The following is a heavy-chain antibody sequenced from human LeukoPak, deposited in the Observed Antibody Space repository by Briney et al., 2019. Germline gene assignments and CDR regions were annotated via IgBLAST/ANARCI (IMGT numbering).Heavy chain of an antibody. D-gene: IGHD3-10*01. Sequence: SETLSLTCAVYGGSFSGYYWSWIRQPPGKGLEWIGEINHSGSTNYNPSLKSRVTISVDTSKNQFSLKLSSVTAVDTAVYYCARRFPLYYYGSGRSYNWFDPWGQGTLVTVSS. CDR1: GGSFSGYY. CDR2: INHSGST. J-gene: IGHJ5*02. V-gene: IGHV4-34*01. CDR3: ARRFPLYYYGSGRSYNWFDP.